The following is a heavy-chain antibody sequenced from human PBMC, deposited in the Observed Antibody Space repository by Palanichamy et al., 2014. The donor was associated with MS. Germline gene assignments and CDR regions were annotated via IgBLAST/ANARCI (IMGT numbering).Heavy chain of an antibody. Sequence: VQLVQSGKAEVKKLGASVKVSCKASGYTFTNYGVSWVRLAPGQGLEWVGWISGSGGNTYYVQKLQGRVTVTTDTSTSTAYMELRSLRSDDTAVYYCARDWNYVVDYWGQGTLVTVSS. D-gene: IGHD1-7*01. CDR1: GYTFTNYG. V-gene: IGHV1-18*04. J-gene: IGHJ4*02. CDR2: ISGSGGNT. CDR3: ARDWNYVVDY.